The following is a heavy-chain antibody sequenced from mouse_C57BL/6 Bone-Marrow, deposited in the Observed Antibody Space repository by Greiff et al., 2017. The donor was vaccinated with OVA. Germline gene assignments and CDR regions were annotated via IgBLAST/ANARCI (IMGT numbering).Heavy chain of an antibody. CDR2: ISSGSSTI. V-gene: IGHV5-17*01. CDR1: GFTFSDYG. J-gene: IGHJ3*01. D-gene: IGHD2-4*01. Sequence: EVKLQESGGGLVKPGGSLKLSCAASGFTFSDYGMHWVRQAPEKGLEWVAYISSGSSTIYYADTVKGRFTISRDNAKNTLFLQMTSLRSEDTAMYYCASITRAFAYWGQGTLVTVSA. CDR3: ASITRAFAY.